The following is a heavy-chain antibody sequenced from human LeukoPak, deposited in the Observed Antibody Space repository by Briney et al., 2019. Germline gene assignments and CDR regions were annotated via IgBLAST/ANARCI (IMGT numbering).Heavy chain of an antibody. V-gene: IGHV3-33*01. J-gene: IGHJ6*02. Sequence: PGGSLRLSCAASGFTFRRHGMQWVRQAPGKGLEWVAVIWYDGSKTYYADSVKGRFTISRDNSKNTLDLQMSSLRAEDTAVYYCARSNTMTSNYYYGMDVWSQETTVTVSS. CDR3: ARSNTMTSNYYYGMDV. CDR1: GFTFRRHG. D-gene: IGHD4-11*01. CDR2: IWYDGSKT.